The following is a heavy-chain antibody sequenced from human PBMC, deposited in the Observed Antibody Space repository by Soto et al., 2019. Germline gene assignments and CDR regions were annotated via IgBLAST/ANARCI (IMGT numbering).Heavy chain of an antibody. Sequence: SETLSLPCPVSGCSISSYYWSWIRQPPGKGLEWIGYIYYSGSTNYNPSLKSRVTISVDTSKNQFSLKLGSVTAADTAVYCCASGIVGTSEILDYWGQGTLVTVSS. J-gene: IGHJ4*02. CDR2: IYYSGST. CDR3: ASGIVGTSEILDY. V-gene: IGHV4-59*01. D-gene: IGHD1-26*01. CDR1: GCSISSYY.